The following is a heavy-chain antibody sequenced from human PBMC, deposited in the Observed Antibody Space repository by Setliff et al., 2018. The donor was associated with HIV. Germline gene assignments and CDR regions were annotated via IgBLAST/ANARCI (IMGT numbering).Heavy chain of an antibody. CDR2: ISTSDDRT. CDR1: GFTFSNSA. D-gene: IGHD6-6*01. CDR3: ARPYSTSSWFFDY. Sequence: GGSLRLSCVASGFTFSNSAMAWVRQAPGKGLEWVSGISTSDDRTYYADSVKGRFSLSGDYSKNTVSLQMNSLRAEDTAVYYCARPYSTSSWFFDYWGQGTLVTVS. J-gene: IGHJ4*02. V-gene: IGHV3-23*01.